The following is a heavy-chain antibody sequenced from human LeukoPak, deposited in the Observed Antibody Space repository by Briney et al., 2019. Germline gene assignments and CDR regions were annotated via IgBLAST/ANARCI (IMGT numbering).Heavy chain of an antibody. J-gene: IGHJ3*02. CDR2: IFYSGST. D-gene: IGHD5-12*01. CDR1: VGSISSSSFY. V-gene: IGHV4-39*01. Sequence: PSETLSLTCTVSVGSISSSSFYWDWIRQPPGKGLEWLGTIFYSGSTYYDPSLKSRITISVDTSKNQFSLKLSSVTAADTAVYYCARHSRSGYSDYESAFDIWGQGTMVIVSS. CDR3: ARHSRSGYSDYESAFDI.